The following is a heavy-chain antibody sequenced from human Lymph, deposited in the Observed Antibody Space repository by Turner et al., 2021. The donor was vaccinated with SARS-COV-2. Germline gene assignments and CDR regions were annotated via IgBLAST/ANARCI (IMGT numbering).Heavy chain of an antibody. J-gene: IGHJ4*02. V-gene: IGHV4-30-4*01. Sequence: QVQLHGSGPGLVTPSQTLSLTCTVSGGSISSGDYYWGWIRQPPGKGLEWIGYIYYSGSTFNNPSLKSRVTISVDTSKNQFSLKLSSVTAADTAVYYCARVVVLRRAYFDYWGQGTLVTVSS. CDR1: GGSISSGDYY. D-gene: IGHD2-8*01. CDR2: IYYSGST. CDR3: ARVVVLRRAYFDY.